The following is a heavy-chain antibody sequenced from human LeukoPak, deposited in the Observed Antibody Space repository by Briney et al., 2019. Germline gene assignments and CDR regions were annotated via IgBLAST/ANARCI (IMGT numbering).Heavy chain of an antibody. Sequence: SETLSLTCAASGGSISSGGYSWSWIRQPPGKGLEWIGEINHSGSTNYNPSLKSRVTISVDTSKNQFFLKLSSVTAADTAVYYCAREGWQWLVHAFDIWGQGTMVTVSS. CDR1: GGSISSGGYS. V-gene: IGHV4-30-2*01. J-gene: IGHJ3*02. CDR2: INHSGST. CDR3: AREGWQWLVHAFDI. D-gene: IGHD6-19*01.